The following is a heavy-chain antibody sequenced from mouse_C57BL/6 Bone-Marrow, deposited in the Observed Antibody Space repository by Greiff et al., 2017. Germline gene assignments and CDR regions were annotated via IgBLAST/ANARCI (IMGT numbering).Heavy chain of an antibody. V-gene: IGHV1-74*01. CDR2: IHPSDSDT. J-gene: IGHJ3*01. D-gene: IGHD2-1*01. CDR1: GYTFTSYW. CDR3: ALYYGNYVGVWFAY. Sequence: QVQLQQPGAELVKPGASVKVSCKASGYTFTSYWMHWVKQRPGQGLEWIGRIHPSDSDTNYNQKFKGKAPLTVDKSSSTAYMQLSSLTSEDSAVYYCALYYGNYVGVWFAYWGQGTLVTVSA.